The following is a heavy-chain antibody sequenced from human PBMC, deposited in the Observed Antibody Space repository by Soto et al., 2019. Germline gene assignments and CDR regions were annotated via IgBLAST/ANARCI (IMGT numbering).Heavy chain of an antibody. CDR3: ARDFVVGGPTINYYYGMDV. Sequence: PGGSLRLSWAASGFTVSSNYMIWVRQATGKGLEWISIIYSAGNTYYADSVKGRFTISRDNSKNTLYLQMNSLGAEDTAVYYCARDFVVGGPTINYYYGMDVWGQGTTVTVSS. CDR2: IYSAGNT. CDR1: GFTVSSNY. D-gene: IGHD1-26*01. V-gene: IGHV3-66*01. J-gene: IGHJ6*02.